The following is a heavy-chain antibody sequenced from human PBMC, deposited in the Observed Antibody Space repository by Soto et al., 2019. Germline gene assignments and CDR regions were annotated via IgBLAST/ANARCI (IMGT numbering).Heavy chain of an antibody. CDR2: ISWNSGSI. J-gene: IGHJ4*02. V-gene: IGHV3-9*01. Sequence: GGSLRLSCAASGFTFDDYAMHWVRQAPGKGLEWVSGISWNSGSIGYADSVKGRFTISRDNAKNSLYLQMNSLRAEDTALYYCAKGDYYDSSGYLPLDYWGQGTLVTVSS. CDR3: AKGDYYDSSGYLPLDY. D-gene: IGHD3-22*01. CDR1: GFTFDDYA.